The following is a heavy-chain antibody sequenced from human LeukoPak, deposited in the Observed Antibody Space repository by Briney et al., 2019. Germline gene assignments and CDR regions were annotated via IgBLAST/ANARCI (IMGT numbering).Heavy chain of an antibody. J-gene: IGHJ4*02. CDR1: GYDFTSYW. V-gene: IGHV5-51*01. Sequence: GESLKISCKGSGYDFTSYWIGWVRQMPGKGLECLGIIYPGDSETRYSPSFEGQVTISADKSISTAYLQWSSLKASDTAMYYCARQSNYYDSSGPHRVVDYWGQGTLVTVSS. CDR2: IYPGDSET. CDR3: ARQSNYYDSSGPHRVVDY. D-gene: IGHD3-22*01.